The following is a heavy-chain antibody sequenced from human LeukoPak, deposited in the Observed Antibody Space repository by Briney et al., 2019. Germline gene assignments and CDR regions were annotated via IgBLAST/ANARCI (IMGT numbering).Heavy chain of an antibody. D-gene: IGHD4-17*01. CDR1: GYTLTELS. Sequence: ASVKVSCKVSGYTLTELSMHWVRQAPGQGLEWMGWINPNTGDRGYAQKFQGRVSITSDTSISTAYMELGSPRSEDTAVYFCARTTSLTASGYDYWGQGTLVTVSS. V-gene: IGHV1-8*03. CDR2: INPNTGDR. CDR3: ARTTSLTASGYDY. J-gene: IGHJ4*02.